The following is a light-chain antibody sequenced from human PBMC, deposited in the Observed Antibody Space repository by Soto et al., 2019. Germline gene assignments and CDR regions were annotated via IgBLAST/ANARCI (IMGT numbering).Light chain of an antibody. J-gene: IGLJ1*01. V-gene: IGLV2-14*01. CDR3: SSYTSSSSRHV. Sequence: QSVLAQPASVSGSPGQSITISCTGTSSDVGGYNYVSWYQQHPGKAPKLMIYDVSNRPSGVSNRFSGSKSGNTASLTISGLQAEDEADYYCSSYTSSSSRHVFGTVTEVTVL. CDR2: DVS. CDR1: SSDVGGYNY.